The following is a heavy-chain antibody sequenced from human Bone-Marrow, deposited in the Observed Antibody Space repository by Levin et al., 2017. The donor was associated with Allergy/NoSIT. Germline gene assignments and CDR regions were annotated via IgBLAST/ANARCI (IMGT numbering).Heavy chain of an antibody. J-gene: IGHJ4*02. CDR2: IYPGDSDT. D-gene: IGHD2-2*01. Sequence: ASVKVSCYGSGYSFATYWIGWVRQMPGKGLEWMGIIYPGDSDTRYSPSFQGQVTISVDKFISTAYLQWSSLKASDTAMYYCARHPGVVPASLRIDYWGQGTLVTVSS. CDR3: ARHPGVVPASLRIDY. V-gene: IGHV5-51*01. CDR1: GYSFATYW.